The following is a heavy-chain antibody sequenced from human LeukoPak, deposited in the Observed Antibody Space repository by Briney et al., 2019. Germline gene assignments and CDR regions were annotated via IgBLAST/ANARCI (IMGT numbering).Heavy chain of an antibody. J-gene: IGHJ5*02. V-gene: IGHV1-69*01. D-gene: IGHD3-10*01. CDR2: IIPIFGTA. CDR1: GGTFSSYA. CDR3: ARESITMVRGVITRNWFDP. Sequence: GSSVKVSCKASGGTFSSYAISWVRQAPGQGLEWMGGIIPIFGTANYAQKFQGRVTITADESPSTAYMELSSLRSEDTAVYYCARESITMVRGVITRNWFDPWGQGTLVTVSS.